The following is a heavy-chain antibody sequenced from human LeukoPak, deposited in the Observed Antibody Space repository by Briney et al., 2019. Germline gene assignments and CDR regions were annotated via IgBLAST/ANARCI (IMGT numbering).Heavy chain of an antibody. D-gene: IGHD5-18*01. Sequence: SETLSLTCAVSGYSISSGYYWGWIRQPPGKGLEWIGSIYHSGSTYYNPSLKSRVTISVDTSKNQFSLKLSSVTAADTAVYYCARLVDTAMVRDYWGQGTLVTVSS. J-gene: IGHJ4*02. CDR3: ARLVDTAMVRDY. CDR1: GYSISSGYY. CDR2: IYHSGST. V-gene: IGHV4-38-2*01.